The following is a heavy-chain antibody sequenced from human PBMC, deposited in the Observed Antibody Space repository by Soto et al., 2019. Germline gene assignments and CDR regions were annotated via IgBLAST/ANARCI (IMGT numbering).Heavy chain of an antibody. J-gene: IGHJ4*02. V-gene: IGHV3-74*01. CDR3: VRGTTAWRGMEY. CDR2: TCRYGREL. D-gene: IGHD1-1*01. Sequence: GGSLRLSCAASGFTFSTYCMHWVRHTPGTGLVWVSRTCRYGRELYYADSVKGRFTISRDDAKNTLYLQMDGLRVEDTGIYYCVRGTTAWRGMEYWGQGALVTVSS. CDR1: GFTFSTYC.